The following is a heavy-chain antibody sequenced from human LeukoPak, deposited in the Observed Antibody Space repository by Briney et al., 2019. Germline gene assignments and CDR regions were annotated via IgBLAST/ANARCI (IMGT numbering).Heavy chain of an antibody. Sequence: GGSLRLSCAASGFTFSNSWMSWVRQAPGKGLEWVGRIKSKTDGGTTDYAAPVKGRFTISRDDSKNTLYLQMNSLKTEDTAVYYCTTDATWIQLWLPYDYWGQGTLVTVSS. CDR2: IKSKTDGGTT. CDR3: TTDATWIQLWLPYDY. J-gene: IGHJ4*02. D-gene: IGHD5-18*01. CDR1: GFTFSNSW. V-gene: IGHV3-15*01.